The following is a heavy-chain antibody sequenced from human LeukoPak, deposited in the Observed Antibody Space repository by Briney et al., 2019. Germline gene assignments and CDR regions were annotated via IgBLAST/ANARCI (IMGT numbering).Heavy chain of an antibody. Sequence: GSLRLSCAASGFTFSNNGMTWVRQAPGKGMEWVTGISDGGDTTYDAGSVKGRFTISRDNAKNSLYLQMNSLRAEDTALYYCAKDGDDYLDYWGQGTLVTVSS. CDR1: GFTFSNNG. V-gene: IGHV3-23*01. CDR2: ISDGGDTT. J-gene: IGHJ4*02. D-gene: IGHD7-27*01. CDR3: AKDGDDYLDY.